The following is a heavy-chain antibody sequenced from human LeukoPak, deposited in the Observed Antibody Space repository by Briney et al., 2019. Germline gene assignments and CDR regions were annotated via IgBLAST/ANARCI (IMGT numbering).Heavy chain of an antibody. Sequence: GESLRISCKGSGYSFTSYWISWVRQMPGKGLEWMGRIDPSDSYTNYSPSFQGHVTISADKSITTAYLQWSSLKASDTVMYYCARGGYCSGGSCPYYFDYWGQGTLVTVSS. CDR3: ARGGYCSGGSCPYYFDY. CDR2: IDPSDSYT. CDR1: GYSFTSYW. J-gene: IGHJ4*02. V-gene: IGHV5-10-1*01. D-gene: IGHD2-15*01.